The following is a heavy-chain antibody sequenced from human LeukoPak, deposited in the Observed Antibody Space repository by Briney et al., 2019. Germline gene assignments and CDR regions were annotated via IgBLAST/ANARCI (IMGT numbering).Heavy chain of an antibody. Sequence: SETLSLTCTVSGGSINSYYRGWIRQPPGKGLEWIGYIYYRGSTNYHPSLKSRVTISVDTSKNQFSLKLSSVTAADTAVYCCARWGSSGWYFQHWGQGTLVTVSS. CDR2: IYYRGST. V-gene: IGHV4-59*01. J-gene: IGHJ1*01. CDR3: ARWGSSGWYFQH. CDR1: GGSINSYY. D-gene: IGHD6-19*01.